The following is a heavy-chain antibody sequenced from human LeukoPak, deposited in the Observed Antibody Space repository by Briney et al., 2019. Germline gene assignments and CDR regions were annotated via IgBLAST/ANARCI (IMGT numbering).Heavy chain of an antibody. V-gene: IGHV1-8*01. CDR3: AKSSCSGSSCHGGYFDY. D-gene: IGHD2-2*01. CDR2: MNPNSGNT. Sequence: ASVKVSCKASGYTFTSYDINWVRQATGQGLEWMGWMNPNSGNTGYAQKFQGRVTMTRNTSISTAYMELSSLRSEDTAVYYCAKSSCSGSSCHGGYFDYWGQGTLVTVS. CDR1: GYTFTSYD. J-gene: IGHJ4*02.